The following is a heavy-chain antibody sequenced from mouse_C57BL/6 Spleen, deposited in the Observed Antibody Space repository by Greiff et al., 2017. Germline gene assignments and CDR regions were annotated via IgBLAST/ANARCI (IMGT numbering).Heavy chain of an antibody. D-gene: IGHD1-1*01. CDR2: INPGSGGT. V-gene: IGHV1-54*01. Sequence: VQLQQSGAELVRPGTSVKVSCKASGYAFTNYLIEWVKQRPGQGLEWIGVINPGSGGTNYNEKFKGKATLTADKSSSTAYMQLSSLTSEDSAVYFCARSYGGDAMDYWGQGTSGTVSS. J-gene: IGHJ4*01. CDR3: ARSYGGDAMDY. CDR1: GYAFTNYL.